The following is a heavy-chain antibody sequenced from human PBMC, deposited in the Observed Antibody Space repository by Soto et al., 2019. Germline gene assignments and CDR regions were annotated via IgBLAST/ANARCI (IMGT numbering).Heavy chain of an antibody. J-gene: IGHJ2*01. CDR3: AKDHSSGWYPPWYFDL. V-gene: IGHV3-30*18. D-gene: IGHD6-19*01. Sequence: GGSLRLSCAASGFTFSSYGMHWVRQAPGKGLEWVAVISYDGSNKYYADSVKGRFTISRDNSKNTLYLQMNSLRAEDTAVYYCAKDHSSGWYPPWYFDLWGRGTLVTVSS. CDR2: ISYDGSNK. CDR1: GFTFSSYG.